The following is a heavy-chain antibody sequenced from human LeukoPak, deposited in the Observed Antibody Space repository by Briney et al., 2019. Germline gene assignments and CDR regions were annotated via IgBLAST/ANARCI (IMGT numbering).Heavy chain of an antibody. D-gene: IGHD2-21*01. Sequence: GGSLRLSCAASGFTFSSYAMSWVRQAPGKGLEWVSAISGSGGSTYYADSVKGRFTISRDNGKKSMYLQMDSLRDEDTAIYYCAGDIVAGDFDLWGQGTLVTVSS. CDR3: AGDIVAGDFDL. CDR1: GFTFSSYA. J-gene: IGHJ4*02. CDR2: ISGSGGST. V-gene: IGHV3-23*01.